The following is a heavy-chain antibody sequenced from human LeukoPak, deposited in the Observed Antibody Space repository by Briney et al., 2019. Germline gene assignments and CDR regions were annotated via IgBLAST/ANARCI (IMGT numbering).Heavy chain of an antibody. CDR1: GFTFSSYA. Sequence: GGSLRLSCAASGFTFSSYAMSWVRHAPGKGLEWVSVIYSGGSTYYADSVKGRFTISRDNSKNTLYLQMNSLRAEDTAVYYCAREIKGYCSGGSCYGDYWGQGTLVTVSS. D-gene: IGHD2-15*01. J-gene: IGHJ4*02. V-gene: IGHV3-66*01. CDR2: IYSGGST. CDR3: AREIKGYCSGGSCYGDY.